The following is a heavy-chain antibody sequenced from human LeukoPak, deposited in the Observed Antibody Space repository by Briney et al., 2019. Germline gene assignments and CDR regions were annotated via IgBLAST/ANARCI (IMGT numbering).Heavy chain of an antibody. J-gene: IGHJ4*02. V-gene: IGHV4-4*02. CDR3: ARGYCSGGSCYSLDY. CDR2: IYHSGST. Sequence: PSGTLSLTCAVSGGSISSSNWWSWVRQPPGKGLEWIGEIYHSGSTNYNPSLKSRVTISVDKSKNQFSLKLSSATAADTAVYYCARGYCSGGSCYSLDYWGQGTLVTVSS. CDR1: GGSISSSNW. D-gene: IGHD2-15*01.